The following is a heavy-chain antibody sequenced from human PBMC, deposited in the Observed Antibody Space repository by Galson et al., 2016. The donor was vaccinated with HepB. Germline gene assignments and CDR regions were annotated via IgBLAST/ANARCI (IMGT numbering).Heavy chain of an antibody. CDR3: ARSPTGFCSRTKCYGFDYVDG. V-gene: IGHV1-3*01. J-gene: IGHJ6*03. Sequence: SVKVSCKASGYTFISYVIQWVRQAPGHRLEWMGWINAGNGNTKYSQKFQGRVIIDRDTSASTAYMELSSLRPEDTAIYYCARSPTGFCSRTKCYGFDYVDGWGTGTPVTVSS. D-gene: IGHD2-2*03. CDR2: INAGNGNT. CDR1: GYTFISYV.